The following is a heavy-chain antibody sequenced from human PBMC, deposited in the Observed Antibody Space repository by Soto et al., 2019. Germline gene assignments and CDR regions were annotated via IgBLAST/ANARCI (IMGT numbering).Heavy chain of an antibody. CDR1: GGSIINVYGY. V-gene: IGHV4-39*02. CDR2: IYHSGRT. J-gene: IGHJ6*02. Sequence: PSETLCLTSTVSGGSIINVYGYWSRVRKNPGKGLEWIGHIYHSGRTYYNPSLKSRVTISVDTSKNQFSLKLSSVTAADTAVYYCAGDYGDYKDYYYYGMDVWGQGTTVTVSS. CDR3: AGDYGDYKDYYYYGMDV. D-gene: IGHD4-17*01.